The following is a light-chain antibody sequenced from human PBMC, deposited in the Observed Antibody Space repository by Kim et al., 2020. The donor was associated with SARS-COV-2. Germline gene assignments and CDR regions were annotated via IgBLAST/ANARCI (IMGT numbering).Light chain of an antibody. CDR2: DAS. J-gene: IGKJ4*01. CDR1: QSVSSY. Sequence: ALAPGEGATLSGRASQSVSSYLAWYQQKPGQAPRLLIYDASNRATGIPARFSGSGSGTDFTLTISSLEPEDFAVYYCQQRSNWLTFGGGTKVDIK. V-gene: IGKV3-11*01. CDR3: QQRSNWLT.